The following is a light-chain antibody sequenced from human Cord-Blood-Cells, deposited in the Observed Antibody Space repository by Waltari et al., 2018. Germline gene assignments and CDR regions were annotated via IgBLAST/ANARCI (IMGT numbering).Light chain of an antibody. CDR1: SSNIGSNT. CDR2: SNN. J-gene: IGLJ3*02. CDR3: AAWDDSLNGPV. V-gene: IGLV1-44*01. Sequence: QSVLTQPPSASGTPGQRVTIPCSGSSSNIGSNTVNWYQQLPGTAPKLLIHSNNQRPSGGPDRFCGSKSGTSASLAISGLQSEDEADYYCAAWDDSLNGPVFGGGTKLTVL.